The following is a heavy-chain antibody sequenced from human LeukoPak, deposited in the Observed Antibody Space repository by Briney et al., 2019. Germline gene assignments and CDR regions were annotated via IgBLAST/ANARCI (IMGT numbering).Heavy chain of an antibody. CDR2: INNDGSST. D-gene: IGHD3-3*01. V-gene: IGHV3-74*01. CDR1: GFTFSSYW. Sequence: GGSLRLSCAASGFTFSSYWMHWVRQAPGKGLVWVSRINNDGSSTSYADSVKGRFTISRDNAKNSLYLQMNSLRAEDTAVYYCARGIAERITIFGVTPNWFDPWGQGTLVTVSS. J-gene: IGHJ5*02. CDR3: ARGIAERITIFGVTPNWFDP.